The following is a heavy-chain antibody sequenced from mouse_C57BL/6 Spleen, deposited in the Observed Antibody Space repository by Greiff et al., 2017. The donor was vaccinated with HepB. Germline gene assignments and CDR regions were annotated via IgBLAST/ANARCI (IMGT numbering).Heavy chain of an antibody. Sequence: QVQLQQPGTELVKPGASVKLSCKASGYTFTSYWMHWVKQRPGQGLEWIGNINPSNGGTNYNEKFKSKATLTVDKSSSTAYMQLSSLTSEDAAVYYCARSGSNYRRLDYWGQGTTLTVSS. J-gene: IGHJ2*01. CDR2: INPSNGGT. CDR1: GYTFTSYW. V-gene: IGHV1-53*01. D-gene: IGHD2-5*01. CDR3: ARSGSNYRRLDY.